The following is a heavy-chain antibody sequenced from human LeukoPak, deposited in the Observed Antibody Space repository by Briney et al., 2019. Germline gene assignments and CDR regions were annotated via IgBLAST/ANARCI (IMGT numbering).Heavy chain of an antibody. CDR1: GYSITSGYY. CDR2: IYHSESI. V-gene: IGHV4-38-2*02. CDR3: ARDRPLLTGWSWFDP. J-gene: IGHJ5*02. Sequence: SETLSLTCAVSGYSITSGYYWGWIRQPPGKGLEWIGTIYHSESIYYNPSLKSRLTISVDTSKNQFSLKLTSVTAADTAVYYCARDRPLLTGWSWFDPWGQGTLVTVSS. D-gene: IGHD6-19*01.